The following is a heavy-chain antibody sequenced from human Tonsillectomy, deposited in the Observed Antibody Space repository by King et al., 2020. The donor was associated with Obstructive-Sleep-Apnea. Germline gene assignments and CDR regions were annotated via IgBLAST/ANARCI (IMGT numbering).Heavy chain of an antibody. CDR2: IFPADSDT. Sequence: VQLVESGAEVKKPGESLKISCKASGYNFAIHWIGWVRQMPGKGVEWRGNIFPADSDTRYSSSFQGRVTLSADKSISTAYLQWSSLKASDNAMYYCASQGDLLEHRDDALEIWGQGTLVTVS. CDR3: ASQGDLLEHRDDALEI. V-gene: IGHV5-51*01. J-gene: IGHJ3*02. D-gene: IGHD1/OR15-1a*01. CDR1: GYNFAIHW.